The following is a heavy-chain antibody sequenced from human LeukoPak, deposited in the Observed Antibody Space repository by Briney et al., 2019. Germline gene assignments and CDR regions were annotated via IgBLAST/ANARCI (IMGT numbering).Heavy chain of an antibody. D-gene: IGHD3-22*01. V-gene: IGHV3-53*01. Sequence: GGSLRLSCAASGFSVSDNYMSWVRQAPGQGLEWVSVIYSGGSTHYADSVKGRFTISRDNSKNTLYLQMNSLRVEDTAVYYCARVQVVITWYFDLWGRGTLVTVSS. CDR1: GFSVSDNY. CDR3: ARVQVVITWYFDL. CDR2: IYSGGST. J-gene: IGHJ2*01.